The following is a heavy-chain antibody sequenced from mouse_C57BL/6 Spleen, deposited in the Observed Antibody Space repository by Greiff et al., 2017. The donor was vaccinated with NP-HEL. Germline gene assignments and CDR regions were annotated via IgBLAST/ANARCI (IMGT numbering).Heavy chain of an antibody. D-gene: IGHD1-1*01. CDR3: ARRYYGSSYHFDY. V-gene: IGHV1-59*01. CDR1: GYTFTSYW. J-gene: IGHJ2*01. CDR2: IDPSDSYT. Sequence: QVQLQQPGAELVRPGTSVKLSCKASGYTFTSYWMHWVKQRPGQGLEWIGVIDPSDSYTNYNQKFKGKATLTVDTSSSTAYMQLSSLTSEDSAVYYCARRYYGSSYHFDYWSQGTTLTVSS.